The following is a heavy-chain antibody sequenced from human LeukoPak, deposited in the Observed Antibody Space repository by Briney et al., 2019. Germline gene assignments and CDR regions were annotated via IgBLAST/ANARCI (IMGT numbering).Heavy chain of an antibody. CDR1: GFTFSSYA. V-gene: IGHV3-30*04. J-gene: IGHJ4*02. CDR2: ISYDGSKN. D-gene: IGHD6-19*01. CDR3: ARGGYNSDWSRIDY. Sequence: PGGSLRLSCAASGFTFSSYAMHWVRQAPGKGLARVALISYDGSKNNYADSVKGRVTISRDNSNNTLYLQMNSLRAEDTAVYYCARGGYNSDWSRIDYWGQGTPVTVSS.